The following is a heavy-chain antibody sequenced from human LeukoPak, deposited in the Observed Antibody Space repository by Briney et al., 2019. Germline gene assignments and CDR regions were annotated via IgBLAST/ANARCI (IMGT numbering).Heavy chain of an antibody. CDR1: GGSMTNNTFY. CDR3: ARVLIWFGQLQNWFDP. J-gene: IGHJ5*02. Sequence: SETLSLTCTVSGGSMTNNTFYWGWIRQPPGKGLEWIGSIYHTGPTYYNPSLKSRVTISVDTSKNQFSLKLSSVTAADTAVYYCARVLIWFGQLQNWFDPWGPGALVTVSS. CDR2: IYHTGPT. D-gene: IGHD3-10*01. V-gene: IGHV4-39*07.